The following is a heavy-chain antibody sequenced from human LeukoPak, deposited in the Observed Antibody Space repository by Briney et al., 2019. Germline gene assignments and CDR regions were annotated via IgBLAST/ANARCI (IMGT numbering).Heavy chain of an antibody. V-gene: IGHV3-21*01. Sequence: GGSLRLSCAASGFTFSSYSMNWVRQAPGKGLEWVSSISSSSSYIYYADSVKGRFTISRDNAKNSLYLQMNSLRAEDTAVYYCARDLSSSSSRDYYYYMDVWGKGTTVTVSS. CDR2: ISSSSSYI. D-gene: IGHD6-6*01. CDR3: ARDLSSSSSRDYYYYMDV. J-gene: IGHJ6*03. CDR1: GFTFSSYS.